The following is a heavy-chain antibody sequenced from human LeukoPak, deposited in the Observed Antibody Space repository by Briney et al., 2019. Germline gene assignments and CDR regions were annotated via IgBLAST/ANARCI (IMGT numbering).Heavy chain of an antibody. J-gene: IGHJ6*02. Sequence: GGSLRLSCADPGFTFSSYWMHWGRQAPGKGLVWVSRINSDGSSTSYADSVKGRFTISRDNAKNTLYLQMNSLRAEDTAVYYCAGLPYYYYYYGMDVWGQGTTVTVSS. V-gene: IGHV3-74*01. CDR3: AGLPYYYYYYGMDV. D-gene: IGHD4-11*01. CDR1: GFTFSSYW. CDR2: INSDGSST.